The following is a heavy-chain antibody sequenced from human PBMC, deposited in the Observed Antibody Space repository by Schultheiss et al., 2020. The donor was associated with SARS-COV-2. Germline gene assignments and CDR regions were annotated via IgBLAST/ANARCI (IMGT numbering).Heavy chain of an antibody. CDR2: IYHSGST. Sequence: SETLSLTCTVSGGSISSYYWSWIRQPPGKGLEWIGEIYHSGSTNYNPSLKSRVTISVDKSKNQFSLKLSSVTAADTAVYYCARAVDGALTTSGQGTLVTVSS. CDR1: GGSISSYY. CDR3: ARAVDGALTT. D-gene: IGHD1-26*01. V-gene: IGHV4-59*01. J-gene: IGHJ5*02.